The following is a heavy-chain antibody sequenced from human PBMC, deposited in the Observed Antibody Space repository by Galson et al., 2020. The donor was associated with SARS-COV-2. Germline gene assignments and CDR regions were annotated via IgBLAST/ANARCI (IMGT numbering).Heavy chain of an antibody. CDR3: AKDVAVVWLGESYFDD. V-gene: IGHV3-9*01. CDR2: ISWNSGNI. J-gene: IGHJ4*02. CDR1: GFSFDDYA. Sequence: GGSLRLSCAASGFSFDDYAMHWVRQAPGKGLEWVSGISWNSGNIGYADSVRGRFTISRDNAKNSLYLQMSSLKPEDTALYYCAKDVAVVWLGESYFDDWGQGTLVTVSS. D-gene: IGHD3-10*01.